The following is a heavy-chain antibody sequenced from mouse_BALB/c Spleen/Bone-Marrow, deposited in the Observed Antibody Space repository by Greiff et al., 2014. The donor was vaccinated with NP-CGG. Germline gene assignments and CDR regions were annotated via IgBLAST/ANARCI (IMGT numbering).Heavy chain of an antibody. D-gene: IGHD2-1*01. CDR3: ARNGNYGAWFAY. Sequence: EVQGVESGAELVKPGASVKLSCTASGFNIKDTYMHWVKRRPEQGLEWIGRIDPANGNTKYDPKFQGKATITADTSSSTAYLQLSSLTSEDTAVYYCARNGNYGAWFAYWGQGTLVTVSA. CDR2: IDPANGNT. J-gene: IGHJ3*01. V-gene: IGHV14-3*02. CDR1: GFNIKDTY.